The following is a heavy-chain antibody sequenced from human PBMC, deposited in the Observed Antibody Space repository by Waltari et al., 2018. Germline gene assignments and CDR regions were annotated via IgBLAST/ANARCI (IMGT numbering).Heavy chain of an antibody. CDR3: ARDDGIRTVDY. D-gene: IGHD1-20*01. Sequence: EVQLEESGGGLVQPGGSLRLSCAASGFTFSSYWMSWVRQAPGKGLEWVANIKPDGSEEYSVDSVKGRFTISRDNAKNSLYLQMNSLRAEDTAVYYCARDDGIRTVDYWGQGTLVTVSS. V-gene: IGHV3-7*01. CDR1: GFTFSSYW. J-gene: IGHJ4*02. CDR2: IKPDGSEE.